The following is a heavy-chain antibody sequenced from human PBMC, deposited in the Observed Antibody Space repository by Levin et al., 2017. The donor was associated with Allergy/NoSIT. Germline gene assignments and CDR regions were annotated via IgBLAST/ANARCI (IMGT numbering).Heavy chain of an antibody. CDR2: IYLDDDK. CDR3: VQRRLRVTAAAGFDS. Sequence: SGPTLVKPTETLTLTCTFSGFSLSSRGVGVGWIRRPPGKALEWLSLIYLDDDKRYNPFLRNKLTITKDTSKNQVVLTMANLDPVDTATYYCVQRRLRVTAAAGFDSWGQGTLVTVSS. J-gene: IGHJ4*02. CDR1: GFSLSSRGVG. D-gene: IGHD6-13*01. V-gene: IGHV2-5*02.